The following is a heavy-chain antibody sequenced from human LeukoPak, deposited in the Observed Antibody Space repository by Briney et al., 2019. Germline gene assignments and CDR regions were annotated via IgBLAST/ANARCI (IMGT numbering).Heavy chain of an antibody. CDR1: GGSISSSSYY. V-gene: IGHV4-61*01. CDR2: IYYSGST. Sequence: SETLSLTCTVSGGSISSSSYYWSWIRQPPGKGLEWIGYIYYSGSTNYNPSLKSRVTISVDTSKNQFSLKLSSVTAADTAVYYCARYDSSGYYLTFDYWGQGTLVTVSS. J-gene: IGHJ4*02. CDR3: ARYDSSGYYLTFDY. D-gene: IGHD3-22*01.